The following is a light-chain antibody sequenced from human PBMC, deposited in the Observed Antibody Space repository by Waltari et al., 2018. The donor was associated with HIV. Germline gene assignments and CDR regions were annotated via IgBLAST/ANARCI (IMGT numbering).Light chain of an antibody. CDR3: QQAHSFSLT. Sequence: DTHLTQSPSSVSASVVDRVTITCRASQPITNLLAWYQQKPGQAPKLLIYSASNLQSGVPSRFTGTGSGTDFSLTINNLQPEDFATYYCQQAHSFSLTFGGGTKVEVK. CDR1: QPITNL. CDR2: SAS. V-gene: IGKV1-12*01. J-gene: IGKJ4*01.